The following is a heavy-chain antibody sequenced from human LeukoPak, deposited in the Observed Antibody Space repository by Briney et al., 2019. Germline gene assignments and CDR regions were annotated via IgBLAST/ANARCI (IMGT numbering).Heavy chain of an antibody. CDR2: INDRGTT. J-gene: IGHJ6*03. D-gene: IGHD2-8*01. V-gene: IGHV4-34*01. Sequence: SETLSLTCAVYGGSFSNYYWSWIRQPPGKGLEWTGEINDRGTTTYNPSLKSRVTVSVDTSKSQFSLKMTSVTAADTAVYFCARKGLLGYCSNGVCRDYYYYMDVWGKGTAVIVSS. CDR1: GGSFSNYY. CDR3: ARKGLLGYCSNGVCRDYYYYMDV.